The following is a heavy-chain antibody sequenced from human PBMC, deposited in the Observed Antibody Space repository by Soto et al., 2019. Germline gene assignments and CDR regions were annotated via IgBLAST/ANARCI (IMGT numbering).Heavy chain of an antibody. J-gene: IGHJ4*02. CDR2: IIPLCGTA. CDR3: ARPKGTYSSGYYYFDF. Sequence: QVQLEQSGAEVKQPGSSVRVSCKTSGGTFSTYAINWVRQAPGQGLEWMGAIIPLCGTADYSQKFQGRVTITADESTSTAYMELSSLRTDDTAVYFCARPKGTYSSGYYYFDFWGQGTLVTVSS. V-gene: IGHV1-69*01. CDR1: GGTFSTYA. D-gene: IGHD6-19*01.